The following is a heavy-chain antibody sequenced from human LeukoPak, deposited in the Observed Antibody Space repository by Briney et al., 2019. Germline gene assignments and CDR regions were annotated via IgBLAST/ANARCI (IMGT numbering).Heavy chain of an antibody. CDR2: INHSGST. D-gene: IGHD2-21*02. CDR1: GGSFSGYY. J-gene: IGHJ4*02. CDR3: ARRHCGGDCYSDY. Sequence: PLETLSLTCAVYGGSFSGYYWSWIRQPPGKGLEWIGEINHSGSTNYNPSLKSRVTISVDTSKNQFSLKLSSVTAADTAVYYCARRHCGGDCYSDYWGQGTLVTVSS. V-gene: IGHV4-34*01.